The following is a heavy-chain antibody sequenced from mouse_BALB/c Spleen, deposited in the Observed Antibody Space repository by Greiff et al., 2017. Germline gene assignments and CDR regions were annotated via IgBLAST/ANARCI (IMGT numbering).Heavy chain of an antibody. CDR3: AIYSAY. V-gene: IGHV3-2*02. Sequence: EVKLVESGPGLVKPSQSLSLTCTVTGYSITSDYAWNWIRQFPGNKLEWMGYISYSGSTSYNPSLKSRISITRDTSKNQFFLQLNSVTTEDTATYYCAIYSAYWGQGTLVTVSA. D-gene: IGHD2-1*01. CDR1: GYSITSDYA. J-gene: IGHJ3*01. CDR2: ISYSGST.